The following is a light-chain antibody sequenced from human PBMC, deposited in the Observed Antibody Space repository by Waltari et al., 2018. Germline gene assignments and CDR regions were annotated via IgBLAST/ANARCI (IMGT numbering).Light chain of an antibody. V-gene: IGLV1-40*01. CDR3: QSYDSSLSGVV. J-gene: IGLJ2*01. CDR1: SSNIGAGYD. Sequence: QSVLTQPPSVSGAPGQRVTIPCTGSSSNIGAGYDVPWYQHLPGTAPKLLIYGNSNRPSGVPDRFSGSKSGTSASLAITGLQAEDEADYYCQSYDSSLSGVVFGGGTKLTVL. CDR2: GNS.